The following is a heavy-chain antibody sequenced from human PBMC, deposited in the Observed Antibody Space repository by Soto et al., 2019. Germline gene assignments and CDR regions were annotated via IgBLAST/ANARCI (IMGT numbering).Heavy chain of an antibody. D-gene: IGHD6-19*01. J-gene: IGHJ4*02. CDR1: GYTFTSYA. CDR3: AREGPVAGTSD. Sequence: ASVKVSCKASGYTFTSYAMHWVRQAPGQRLEWMGWINAGNGNTKYSQKFQGRVTITRDTSTSTAYMELSSLRSEDTAVYYCAREGPVAGTSDWGQGTLVTVSS. V-gene: IGHV1-3*01. CDR2: INAGNGNT.